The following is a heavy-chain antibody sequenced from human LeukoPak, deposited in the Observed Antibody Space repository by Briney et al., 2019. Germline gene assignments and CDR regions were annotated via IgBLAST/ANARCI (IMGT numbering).Heavy chain of an antibody. CDR2: MIISGGST. CDR1: GFTFSKYA. CDR3: WRETMIDY. D-gene: IGHD3-22*01. V-gene: IGHV3-23*01. Sequence: GGSLRLSCAASGFTFSKYAMTWVRQVPGKGLEWVSSMIISGGSTYYADSVKGRFTISRDNSKNTLYLQMNSLRVEDTALYYCWRETMIDYWGQGALVTVSS. J-gene: IGHJ4*02.